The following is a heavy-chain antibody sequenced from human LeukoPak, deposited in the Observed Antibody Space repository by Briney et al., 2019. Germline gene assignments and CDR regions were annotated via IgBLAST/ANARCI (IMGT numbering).Heavy chain of an antibody. CDR2: VYYSGTT. CDR3: ARGNNRRSFDY. D-gene: IGHD1-14*01. J-gene: IGHJ4*02. CDR1: GGSISGYY. V-gene: IGHV4-59*01. Sequence: SETLSLTCTVSGGSISGYYCSWIRQPPGKGLEWIGYVYYSGTTNYNPSLMSRVTISMDTSKNQFSLKLNSVTAADTAVYYRARGNNRRSFDYWGQGTLVTVSS.